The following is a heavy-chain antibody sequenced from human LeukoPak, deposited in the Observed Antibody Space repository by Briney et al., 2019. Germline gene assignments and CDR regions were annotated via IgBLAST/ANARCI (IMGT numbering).Heavy chain of an antibody. CDR1: GFTFSSYS. CDR3: ARDYHLGQLDFDY. V-gene: IGHV3-21*01. Sequence: GGSLRLSCAASGFTFSSYSMNWVRQAPGKGLEWVSSISSSSSYIYYADSVKGRFTISRDNAKNSLYLQMNSLRAEDTAVYYCARDYHLGQLDFDYWGQGTLVTVSS. J-gene: IGHJ4*02. CDR2: ISSSSSYI. D-gene: IGHD6-13*01.